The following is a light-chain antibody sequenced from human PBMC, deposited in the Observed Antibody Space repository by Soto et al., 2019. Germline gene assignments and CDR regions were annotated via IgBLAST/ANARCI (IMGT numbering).Light chain of an antibody. Sequence: SYELTQPLSVSVALGQTARVTCGGNNIGNKKVHWYQQKPGQAPVLVIYSDSNRPSGIPERFSGSNSGNTATLTISRAQAGDDADYYCQVWDSTTVVFGGGTKLTVL. CDR2: SDS. J-gene: IGLJ2*01. V-gene: IGLV3-9*01. CDR1: NIGNKK. CDR3: QVWDSTTVV.